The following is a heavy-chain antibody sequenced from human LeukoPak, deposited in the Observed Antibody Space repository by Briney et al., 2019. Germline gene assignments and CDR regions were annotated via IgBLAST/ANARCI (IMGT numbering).Heavy chain of an antibody. D-gene: IGHD3-22*01. CDR1: GGSISSGTYY. Sequence: PSETLSLTCTVSGGSISSGTYYWSWIRQPPGKGLEWIAYIYYSGSTKYNPSLKSRVTISADTSKNQFSLKMTSVTAADTAVYYCARARAHLKYYYDNSGYYYFDYWGQGTLVTVSS. J-gene: IGHJ4*02. CDR2: IYYSGST. V-gene: IGHV4-61*01. CDR3: ARARAHLKYYYDNSGYYYFDY.